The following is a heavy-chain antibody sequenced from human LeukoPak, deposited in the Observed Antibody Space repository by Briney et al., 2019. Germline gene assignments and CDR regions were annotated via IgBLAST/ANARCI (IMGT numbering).Heavy chain of an antibody. Sequence: GGSLRLSCAASGFTFSSYSMNWVRQAPGKGLEWVSYISSSSSTIYYADSVKGRFTISRDNAKNSLYLQMNSLRAEDTAVYYCARDMGVVPGPFDYWGQGTLVTVSS. CDR3: ARDMGVVPGPFDY. D-gene: IGHD2-15*01. CDR2: ISSSSSTI. V-gene: IGHV3-48*01. J-gene: IGHJ4*02. CDR1: GFTFSSYS.